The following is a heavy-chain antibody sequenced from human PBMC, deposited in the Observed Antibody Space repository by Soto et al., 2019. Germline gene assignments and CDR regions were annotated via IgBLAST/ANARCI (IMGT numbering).Heavy chain of an antibody. V-gene: IGHV4-30-4*01. CDR1: GGSISSGDYY. CDR2: IYYSGST. Sequence: PSETLSLTCTVSGGSISSGDYYWSWIRQPPGKGLEWIGYIYYSGSTYYNPSLKSRVTISVDTSKNQFSLKLSSVTAADTAVYYCAREVTMGRYFDWLTPYAMHVCGQGTSVTVS. D-gene: IGHD3-9*01. CDR3: AREVTMGRYFDWLTPYAMHV. J-gene: IGHJ6*02.